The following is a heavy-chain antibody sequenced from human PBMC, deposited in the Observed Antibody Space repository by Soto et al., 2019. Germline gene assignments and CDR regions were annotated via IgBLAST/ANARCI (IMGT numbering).Heavy chain of an antibody. CDR2: IYATGDT. D-gene: IGHD1-26*01. J-gene: IGHJ5*02. CDR3: VRDGTKNLRDRFEP. CDR1: VPPSVVIT. V-gene: IGHV4-4*07. Sequence: PSETLPSPAMSLVPPSVVITGAGSASPPGKGLEWIGRIYATGDTDYNPSLKSRISMSVDMSKKQFSLTLRSVTAADTAIYYCVRDGTKNLRDRFEPWGRGILVTVSS.